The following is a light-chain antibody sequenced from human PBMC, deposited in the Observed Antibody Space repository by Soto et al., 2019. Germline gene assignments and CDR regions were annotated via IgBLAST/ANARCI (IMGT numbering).Light chain of an antibody. V-gene: IGKV3-15*01. CDR3: QQYQNLWT. CDR1: QTIYSN. CDR2: RAS. Sequence: IMMTQSPATLSVSLGERATLSCRAGQTIYSNVAWYQQRPGQAPRLLIYRASTRATGVPARFSGSGSGTEFTLTISRLQSEDFAIYYCQQYQNLWTFGQGTKVDIK. J-gene: IGKJ1*01.